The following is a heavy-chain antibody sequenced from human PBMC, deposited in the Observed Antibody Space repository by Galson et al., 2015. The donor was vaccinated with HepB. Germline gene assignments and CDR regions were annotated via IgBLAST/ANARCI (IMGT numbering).Heavy chain of an antibody. V-gene: IGHV5-10-1*01. J-gene: IGHJ3*01. CDR2: IDPSDSTA. Sequence: QSGAEVKRPGESLKISCKSSGYSFSSSWITWVRQMPGKGLEWMGRIDPSDSTANYSPSFQGHVTISADKSISTAYLQWSSLKAPDTAMYYCARHLGIASAATNWGQGTMVTVSS. D-gene: IGHD6-13*01. CDR1: GYSFSSSW. CDR3: ARHLGIASAATN.